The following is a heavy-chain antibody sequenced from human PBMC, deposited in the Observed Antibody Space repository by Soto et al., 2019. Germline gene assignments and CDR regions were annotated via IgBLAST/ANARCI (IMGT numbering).Heavy chain of an antibody. CDR2: ISSDVVNY. V-gene: IGHV3-30-3*01. J-gene: IGHJ4*02. D-gene: IGHD2-15*01. CDR1: GFTFSSFA. CDR3: ARGGAWTPEGLGY. Sequence: ESGGGVVQPGRSLRLSCAASGFTFSSFAMQWVRQAPGKGLEWLAVISSDVVNYYYAESVKGRFTISRDNSKNTLYLQMNSLRNEDTAVYYCARGGAWTPEGLGYWGQGTLVTVSS.